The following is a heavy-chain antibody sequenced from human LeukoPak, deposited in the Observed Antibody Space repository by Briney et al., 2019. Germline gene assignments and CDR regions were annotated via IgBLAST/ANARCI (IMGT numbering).Heavy chain of an antibody. D-gene: IGHD2/OR15-2a*01. Sequence: SETLSLTCTVSGGSISSSSYYWAWLRQPPGKGLEWIGSIYYSGSTDYNPSLKSRVSISVDTSKNQFSLKLFSVTAADTAVYYCAKNSTAAWFDPWGQGTLVTVSS. CDR2: IYYSGST. J-gene: IGHJ5*02. CDR1: GGSISSSSYY. CDR3: AKNSTAAWFDP. V-gene: IGHV4-39*07.